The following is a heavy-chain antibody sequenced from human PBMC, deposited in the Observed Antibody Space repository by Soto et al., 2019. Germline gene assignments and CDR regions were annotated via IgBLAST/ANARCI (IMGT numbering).Heavy chain of an antibody. Sequence: SETLSLTGAVDGGAFRGYYWSWILQPPGNGLEWIGEINHSGSTNYNPSLKSRVTISVDTSKNQFSLKLRSVTAADTAVYYCARRMGAENTFYYYYGMDVSRQGTTVTVSS. V-gene: IGHV4-34*01. CDR3: ARRMGAENTFYYYYGMDV. CDR1: GGAFRGYY. CDR2: INHSGST. D-gene: IGHD3-16*01. J-gene: IGHJ6*02.